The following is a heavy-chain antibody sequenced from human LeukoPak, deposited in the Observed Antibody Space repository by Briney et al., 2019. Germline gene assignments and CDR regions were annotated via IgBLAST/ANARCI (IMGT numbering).Heavy chain of an antibody. CDR2: ISWNSGSI. Sequence: GGSLRLSCAASGFTFDDYAMHWVRQAPGKGLEWVSGISWNSGSIDYADSVKGRFTISRDNAKNSLYLQMNSLRAEDTAVYYCARDKVVVAANYYYYYGMDVWGQGTTVTVSS. V-gene: IGHV3-9*01. CDR1: GFTFDDYA. D-gene: IGHD2-15*01. CDR3: ARDKVVVAANYYYYYGMDV. J-gene: IGHJ6*02.